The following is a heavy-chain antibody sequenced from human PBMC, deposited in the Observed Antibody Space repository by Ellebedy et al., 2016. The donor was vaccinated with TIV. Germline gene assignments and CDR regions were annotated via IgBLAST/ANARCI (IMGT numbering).Heavy chain of an antibody. J-gene: IGHJ6*03. CDR1: GFNFSIYS. V-gene: IGHV3-48*04. Sequence: GESLKISCGASGFNFSIYSMNWVRQAPGKGLEWVSYISRNSVTIYYADSVKGRFSIYRDNAKKSLYLQMHSLTPEDTAVYYCASRPPYYYYMDVWGKGTTVTVSS. CDR2: ISRNSVTI. CDR3: ASRPPYYYYMDV.